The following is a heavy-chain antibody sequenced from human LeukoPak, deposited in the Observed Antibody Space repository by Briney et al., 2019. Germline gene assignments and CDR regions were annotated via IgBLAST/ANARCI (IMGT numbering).Heavy chain of an antibody. CDR1: GFTFSSYW. Sequence: PGGSLRLSCAASGFTFSSYWMSWVRQAPGKGLEWVSAISGAGYNTYYADSVKGRFTLSRDNSKNTLFLQMNSLRAEDTALYYCAKDLKEGFCSTTSCYGIDSWGQGTLVTVSS. D-gene: IGHD2-2*01. CDR2: ISGAGYNT. V-gene: IGHV3-23*01. CDR3: AKDLKEGFCSTTSCYGIDS. J-gene: IGHJ4*02.